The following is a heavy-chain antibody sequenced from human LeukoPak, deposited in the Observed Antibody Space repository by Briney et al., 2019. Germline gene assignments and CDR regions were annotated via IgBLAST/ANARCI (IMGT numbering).Heavy chain of an antibody. V-gene: IGHV3-23*01. J-gene: IGHJ4*02. Sequence: GGSLRLSCAASGFTYSSYDMSWVRQAPGKGLEWVSGISGGGVSTYYADSVKGRFTISRDNSRHTLDLQVNSLRAEDTAVYYCARSGFSGRGNFDYWGQGTLVTVSS. CDR1: GFTYSSYD. D-gene: IGHD1-26*01. CDR2: ISGGGVST. CDR3: ARSGFSGRGNFDY.